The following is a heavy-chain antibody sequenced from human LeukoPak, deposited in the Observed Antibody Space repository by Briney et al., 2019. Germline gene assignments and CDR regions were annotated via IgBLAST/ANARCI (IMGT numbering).Heavy chain of an antibody. J-gene: IGHJ5*02. V-gene: IGHV1-2*02. CDR3: ARNYGSGSFPFDP. Sequence: ASVKVSCKASGYTFTGYYMHWVRQAPGQGLELMGWINPNSGGTNYAQKFQGRVTMTRDTSISTAYMELRRLRSDDTAVYYCARNYGSGSFPFDPWGQGTLVTVSS. CDR2: INPNSGGT. CDR1: GYTFTGYY. D-gene: IGHD3-10*01.